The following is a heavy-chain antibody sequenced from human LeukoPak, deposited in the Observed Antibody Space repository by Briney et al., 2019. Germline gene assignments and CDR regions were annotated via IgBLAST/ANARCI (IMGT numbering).Heavy chain of an antibody. J-gene: IGHJ5*02. D-gene: IGHD3-10*01. CDR3: ARDAPVQGDNWFDP. CDR1: GYTFTGYY. CDR2: INPNSGGT. Sequence: ASVKVSCKASGYTFTGYYMHWVRQAPGQGLEWMGWINPNSGGTNYAQKFQGRVTMTRDTSISTAFMELSRLRSDDTAVYYCARDAPVQGDNWFDPWGQGTLVTVSS. V-gene: IGHV1-2*02.